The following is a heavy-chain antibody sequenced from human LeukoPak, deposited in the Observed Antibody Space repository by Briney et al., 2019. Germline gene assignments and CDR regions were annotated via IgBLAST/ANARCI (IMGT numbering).Heavy chain of an antibody. CDR1: GGSISSSSYS. CDR2: IYYSGST. V-gene: IGHV4-39*07. J-gene: IGHJ6*02. CDR3: ASQSKTYCSGGSCYPRRTSAKYGMDV. D-gene: IGHD2-15*01. Sequence: SETLSLTCTVSGGSISSSSYSWGWIRQPPGKGLEWIGSIYYSGSTYYNPSLKSRVTISVDTSKNQFSLKLSSVTAADTAVYYCASQSKTYCSGGSCYPRRTSAKYGMDVWGQGTTVTVSS.